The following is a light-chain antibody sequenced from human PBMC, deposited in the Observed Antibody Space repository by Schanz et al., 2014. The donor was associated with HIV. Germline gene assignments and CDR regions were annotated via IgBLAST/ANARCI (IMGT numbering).Light chain of an antibody. CDR2: AAS. CDR1: QVIRNS. CDR3: LQYHAYPWT. J-gene: IGKJ1*01. Sequence: DIQLTQSPALLSASVGDRVTITCRASQVIRNSLAWYQQRPGKAPKRLIYAASSLQSGVPSRFSASGSETDFTLTISSLQPDDYATYYCLQYHAYPWTFGQGTNVDVK. V-gene: IGKV1-9*01.